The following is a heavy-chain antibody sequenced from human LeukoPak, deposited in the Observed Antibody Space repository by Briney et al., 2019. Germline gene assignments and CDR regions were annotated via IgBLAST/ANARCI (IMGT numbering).Heavy chain of an antibody. CDR3: ARDTSSGWYVGAFDI. CDR1: GFTFDDYA. CDR2: ISWNSGRI. D-gene: IGHD6-19*01. V-gene: IGHV3-9*01. Sequence: PGGSLRLSCAASGFTFDDYAMHWVRQAPGKGLEWVSGISWNSGRIGYADSVKGRFTISRDNAKNSLYLQTNSLRAEDTAVYYCARDTSSGWYVGAFDIWGQGTMVTVSS. J-gene: IGHJ3*02.